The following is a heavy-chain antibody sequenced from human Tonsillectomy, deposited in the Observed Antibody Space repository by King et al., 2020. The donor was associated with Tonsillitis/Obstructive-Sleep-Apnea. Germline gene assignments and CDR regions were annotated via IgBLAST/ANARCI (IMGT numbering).Heavy chain of an antibody. D-gene: IGHD2-2*01. J-gene: IGHJ4*02. CDR2: LYPGDSDT. V-gene: IGHV5-51*01. CDR1: GYSLTTYW. CDR3: ARQGCSSTSCYPYYFDY. Sequence: QLVQSGAEVKKPGESLKISCKGSGYSLTTYWIGWVRPMPGKGLEWMGILYPGDSDTRYSPSFQGQVTISADKSISTAYLQLSSLKASDTAMYYCARQGCSSTSCYPYYFDYWGQGTLVTVSS.